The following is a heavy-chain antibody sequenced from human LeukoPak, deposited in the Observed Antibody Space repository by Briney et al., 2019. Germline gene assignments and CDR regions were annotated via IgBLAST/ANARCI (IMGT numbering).Heavy chain of an antibody. CDR1: GGSINSSSYY. D-gene: IGHD5/OR15-5a*01. J-gene: IGHJ4*02. V-gene: IGHV4-39*07. CDR3: ARDQGSTKAYYFDY. CDR2: IYYSGST. Sequence: PSETLSLTCTVSGGSINSSSYYWGWIRQPPGKGLEWIGTIYYSGSTYYNPSLKSRVTISVDTSKNQFSLKLSSVTAADTAVYYCARDQGSTKAYYFDYWGQGTLVTVSS.